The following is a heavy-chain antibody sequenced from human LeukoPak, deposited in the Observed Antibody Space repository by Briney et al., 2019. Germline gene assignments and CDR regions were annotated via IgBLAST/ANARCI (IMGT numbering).Heavy chain of an antibody. CDR2: ISGSGDTT. CDR1: GCALSSYS. Sequence: GGSLRLSCAASGCALSSYSMSWVRQAPGKGLEWVSLISGSGDTTNYADSVKGRFTISRDNSKNSLYLQMNGLRAEDTAVYYCAREELAPNYYGMDVWGQGTTVTVSS. J-gene: IGHJ6*02. CDR3: AREELAPNYYGMDV. V-gene: IGHV3-23*01. D-gene: IGHD1-7*01.